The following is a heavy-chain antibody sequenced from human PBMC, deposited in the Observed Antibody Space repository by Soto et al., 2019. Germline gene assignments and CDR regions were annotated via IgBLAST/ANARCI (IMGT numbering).Heavy chain of an antibody. Sequence: QITLKESGPTLVKPTQTLTLTCIFSGFSFSADGVGVGWIRQPPGKALEWLALISWDDDTRYSPSLKSRLTTTKDTSKNQVVRTMTNMDPVDTGTYYCAHAFGGTSWPNDAFDVWGQGTVVTVSS. CDR1: GFSFSADGVG. V-gene: IGHV2-5*02. CDR3: AHAFGGTSWPNDAFDV. D-gene: IGHD2-2*01. J-gene: IGHJ3*01. CDR2: ISWDDDT.